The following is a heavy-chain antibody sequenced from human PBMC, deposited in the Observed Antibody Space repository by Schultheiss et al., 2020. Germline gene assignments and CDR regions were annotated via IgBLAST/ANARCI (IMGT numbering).Heavy chain of an antibody. CDR1: GFTLSDSG. V-gene: IGHV3-23*01. D-gene: IGHD2-2*02. CDR3: AKAYCSSTSCYRYYYYGMDV. J-gene: IGHJ6*02. Sequence: GESLRLSCAASGFTLSDSGIHWVRQAPGKGLEWVSAISGSGGSTYYADSVKGRFTISRDNSKNTLYLQMNSLRAEDTAVYYCAKAYCSSTSCYRYYYYGMDVWGQGTTVTVSS. CDR2: ISGSGGST.